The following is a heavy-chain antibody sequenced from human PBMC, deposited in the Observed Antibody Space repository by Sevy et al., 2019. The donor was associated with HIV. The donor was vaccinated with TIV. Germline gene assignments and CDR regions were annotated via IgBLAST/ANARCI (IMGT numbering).Heavy chain of an antibody. CDR3: ASPLPFYYGSGSEEFDY. Sequence: GGSLRLSCVGSGFSFSNHWMTWLRQAPGKGLEWVANIRQDGNEIYYVASVKGRFTISRDNTKYSLFLQMNNLRVEDSAVYYCASPLPFYYGSGSEEFDYWGRGTLVTVSS. CDR1: GFSFSNHW. CDR2: IRQDGNEI. V-gene: IGHV3-7*01. D-gene: IGHD3-10*01. J-gene: IGHJ4*02.